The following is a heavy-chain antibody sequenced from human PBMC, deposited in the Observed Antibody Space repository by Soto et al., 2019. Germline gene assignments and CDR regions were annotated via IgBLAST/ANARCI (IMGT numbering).Heavy chain of an antibody. CDR2: IIPIFGTA. J-gene: IGHJ6*02. Sequence: QVQLVQSGAEVKKPGSSVKVSCKASGGTFSSYAISWVRQAPGQGLEWMGGIIPIFGTANYAQKFQGRVRITADESTRTAYRELSSLRSEDTAVYYCARHVPAAGYYYGMDVWGQGTTVTVSS. D-gene: IGHD2-2*01. V-gene: IGHV1-69*12. CDR3: ARHVPAAGYYYGMDV. CDR1: GGTFSSYA.